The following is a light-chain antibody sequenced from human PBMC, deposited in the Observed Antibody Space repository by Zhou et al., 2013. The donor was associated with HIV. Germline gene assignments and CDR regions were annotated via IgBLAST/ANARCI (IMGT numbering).Light chain of an antibody. CDR3: QQYDSSPFT. V-gene: IGKV3-20*01. CDR2: DTS. J-gene: IGKJ5*01. CDR1: QSLNSDY. Sequence: ENVLTQSPGTLSLSVGERATLSCRAGQSLNSDYLAWYQHRPGQAPKLLIYDTSSRATGIPDRFSGSGSGTDFTLTISRLEPEDFAVFYCQQYDSSPFTFGQGDTT.